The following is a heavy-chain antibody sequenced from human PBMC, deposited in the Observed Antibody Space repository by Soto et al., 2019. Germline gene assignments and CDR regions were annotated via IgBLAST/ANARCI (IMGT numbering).Heavy chain of an antibody. D-gene: IGHD1-7*01. V-gene: IGHV1-69*01. Sequence: QVQLVQSGAELKKPGSSVKVSCKASGGTFGNFAISWVRQAPGQGPEWVAGIIPIYGTSNYADDFRGRINLTADESSATAYPELSSLRSEDTAIYYCATRTRAGYNYWYFDLWGRGTQVTVSS. CDR2: IIPIYGTS. CDR3: ATRTRAGYNYWYFDL. CDR1: GGTFGNFA. J-gene: IGHJ2*01.